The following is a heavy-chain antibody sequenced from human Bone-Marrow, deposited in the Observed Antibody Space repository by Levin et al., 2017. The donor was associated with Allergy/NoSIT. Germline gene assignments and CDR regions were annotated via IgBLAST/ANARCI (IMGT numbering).Heavy chain of an antibody. CDR3: ARDPGNDEPIDY. Sequence: GGSLRLSCAASGFKFSSYGMHWVRQAPGKGLEWVAVTWHDGKNKDHADSVKGRFTISRDNSKNTLYLQMNSLRAEDTAVYYCARDPGNDEPIDYWGQGTLVTVSS. D-gene: IGHD3-10*01. V-gene: IGHV3-33*01. CDR2: TWHDGKNK. CDR1: GFKFSSYG. J-gene: IGHJ4*02.